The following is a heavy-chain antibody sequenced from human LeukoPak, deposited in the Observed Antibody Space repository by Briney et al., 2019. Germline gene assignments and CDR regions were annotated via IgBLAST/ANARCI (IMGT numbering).Heavy chain of an antibody. CDR3: ARGGEPVTTVKVPFDY. D-gene: IGHD4-11*01. J-gene: IGHJ4*02. V-gene: IGHV4-4*07. CDR2: IYISGST. Sequence: KPSETLSLTCTVSGGSISNYYWNWIRQPAGKGLEWIGRIYISGSTNYNPSLKSRVTMSVDTSKNQFSPKLSSVTAADTAVYYCARGGEPVTTVKVPFDYWGQGTLVTVSS. CDR1: GGSISNYY.